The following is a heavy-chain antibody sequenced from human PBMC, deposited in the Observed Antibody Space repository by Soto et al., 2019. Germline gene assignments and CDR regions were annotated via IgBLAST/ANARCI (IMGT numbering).Heavy chain of an antibody. CDR2: IYYSGST. Sequence: PSETLSLTCTVSGGSISSYYWSWIRQPPGKGLEWIGYIYYSGSTNYNPSLKSRVTISVDTSKNQFSLKLSSVTAADTAVYYCARDFGCSGGSCYWFDPWGQGTPVTVSS. J-gene: IGHJ5*02. CDR3: ARDFGCSGGSCYWFDP. CDR1: GGSISSYY. D-gene: IGHD2-15*01. V-gene: IGHV4-59*01.